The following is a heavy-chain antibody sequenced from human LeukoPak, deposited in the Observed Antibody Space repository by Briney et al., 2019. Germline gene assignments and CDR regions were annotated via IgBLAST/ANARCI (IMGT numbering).Heavy chain of an antibody. V-gene: IGHV5-51*01. CDR1: GYSFTSYW. Sequence: GESLKISCKGSGYSFTSYWIGWVRQMPGKGLXXXXXXYPGDSDTRYSPSFQGQVTISADKSISTAYLQWSSLKASDTAMYYCARLGVRGVIITDAFDIWGQGTMVTVSS. D-gene: IGHD3-10*01. J-gene: IGHJ3*02. CDR3: ARLGVRGVIITDAFDI. CDR2: XYPGDSDT.